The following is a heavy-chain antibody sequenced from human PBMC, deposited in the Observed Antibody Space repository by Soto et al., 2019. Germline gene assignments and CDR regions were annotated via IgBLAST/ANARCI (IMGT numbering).Heavy chain of an antibody. J-gene: IGHJ6*01. V-gene: IGHV1-2*02. D-gene: IGHD2-2*01. Sequence: ASVKVSCKASGYTFTGYYMHWVRQAPGQGLEWMGWINPNSGGTNYAQKFQGRVTMTRDTSISTAYMELSRLRSDDTAVYYCACAQIYHMQDFYGMEVWGQGTTVTVSS. CDR1: GYTFTGYY. CDR2: INPNSGGT. CDR3: ACAQIYHMQDFYGMEV.